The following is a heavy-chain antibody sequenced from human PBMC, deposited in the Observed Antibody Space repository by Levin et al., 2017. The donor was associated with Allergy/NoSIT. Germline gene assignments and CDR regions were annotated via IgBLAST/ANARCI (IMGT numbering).Heavy chain of an antibody. D-gene: IGHD2-21*01. V-gene: IGHV3-7*01. CDR3: ARDVIARGAFDI. Sequence: HAGGSLRLSCEASGFTFSNYWMNWVRQAPGKGPEWLANIRQDANDMYYVDSVKGRFTISRDNAKNSLYLQLTSLRPEDTAVYYCARDVIARGAFDIWGQGTMVTVSS. CDR2: IRQDANDM. CDR1: GFTFSNYW. J-gene: IGHJ3*02.